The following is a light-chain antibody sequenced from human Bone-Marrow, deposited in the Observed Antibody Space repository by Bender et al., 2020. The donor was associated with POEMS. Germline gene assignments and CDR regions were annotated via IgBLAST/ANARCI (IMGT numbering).Light chain of an antibody. CDR1: SSNIGNHG. Sequence: QSVVTQPPSLSEAPRQRVTISCSGSSSNIGNHGVNWYQQHPGKAPKLMIFEATKRPSGVSNRFSGSTSGTSASLAISELQSEDEALYYCSAWDDSLSGWVFGGGTKLTVL. CDR3: SAWDDSLSGWV. V-gene: IGLV1-36*01. J-gene: IGLJ3*02. CDR2: EAT.